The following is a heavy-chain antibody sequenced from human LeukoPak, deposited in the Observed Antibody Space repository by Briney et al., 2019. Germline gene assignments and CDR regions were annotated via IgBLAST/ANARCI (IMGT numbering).Heavy chain of an antibody. J-gene: IGHJ5*02. CDR1: GFTFSNYA. V-gene: IGHV3-23*01. D-gene: IGHD6-19*01. CDR3: AKGGAISGWYWFDP. CDR2: ISGSGDEA. Sequence: PGRSLRLSCAASGFTFSNYAMNWVGQAPGKGLEWGSSISGSGDEAHHADSVKGRFTISRDNSKNTLYLQMNSLRAEDTALYYCAKGGAISGWYWFDPWGQGTLVTVSS.